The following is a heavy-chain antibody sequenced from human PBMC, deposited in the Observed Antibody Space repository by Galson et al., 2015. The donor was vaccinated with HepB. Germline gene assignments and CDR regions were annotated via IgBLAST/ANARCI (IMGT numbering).Heavy chain of an antibody. D-gene: IGHD1-1*01. CDR3: ARVVTGTTVVQDY. CDR2: IKYDGNEK. CDR1: GFTFSSYS. Sequence: LRLSCAASGFTFSSYSMNWVRQAPGKGLEWVTNIKYDGNEKYYVDSVKGRFTISRDNAKNSLYLQMNSLRAEDTAVYYCARVVTGTTVVQDYWGQGTLVTVSS. V-gene: IGHV3-7*01. J-gene: IGHJ4*02.